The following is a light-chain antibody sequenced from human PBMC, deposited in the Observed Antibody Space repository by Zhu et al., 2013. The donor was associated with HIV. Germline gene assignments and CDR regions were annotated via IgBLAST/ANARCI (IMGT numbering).Light chain of an antibody. CDR3: QQYDTYPLT. V-gene: IGKV4-1*01. J-gene: IGKJ3*01. CDR1: QSVLYSSNNKNY. Sequence: DIVMTQSPDSLAVSLGERATINCKSSQSVLYSSNNKNYLAWYQQKPGQPPKLLIYWASTRESGVPDRFSGSGSGTDFTLTISSLQAEDVAVYYCQQYDTYPLTFGPGTKVEIK. CDR2: WAS.